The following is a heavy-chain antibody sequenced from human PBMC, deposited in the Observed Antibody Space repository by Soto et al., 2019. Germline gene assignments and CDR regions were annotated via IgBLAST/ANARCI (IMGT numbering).Heavy chain of an antibody. Sequence: GGSLRLSCAASEFSVGNAWMRWVRQAPGKGLEWVGRIKSETDGGTTDYAAPVKGRFTISRDNAKNSLYLQMNSLRVEDTAVYFCSRDVVVGAKALNYWGQGALVTVSS. J-gene: IGHJ4*02. CDR3: SRDVVVGAKALNY. CDR1: EFSVGNAW. D-gene: IGHD2-15*01. CDR2: IKSETDGGTT. V-gene: IGHV3-15*01.